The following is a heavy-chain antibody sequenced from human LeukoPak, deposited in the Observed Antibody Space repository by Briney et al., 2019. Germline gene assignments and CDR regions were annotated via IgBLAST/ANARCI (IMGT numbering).Heavy chain of an antibody. Sequence: GSLRPSRAAPGFTLFSFALGWVRPGPREGVGGGASIRYDGSNKYYADSVKGRFTISRDNSKNTLYLQMNSLRAEDTAVYYCAKDYVGAKGWFDPWGQGTLVTVSS. CDR1: GFTLFSFA. CDR2: IRYDGSNK. J-gene: IGHJ5*02. D-gene: IGHD1-26*01. V-gene: IGHV3-30*02. CDR3: AKDYVGAKGWFDP.